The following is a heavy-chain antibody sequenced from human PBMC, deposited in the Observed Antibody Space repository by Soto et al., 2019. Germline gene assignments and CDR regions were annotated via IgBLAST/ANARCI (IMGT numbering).Heavy chain of an antibody. Sequence: QVQLKESGPGLVKPSETLSLTCTVSGGSISSSSYYWGWIRQPPGKGLEWIGSIYYSGNTYYNPSLKSPVTITVDTSKNQFSLRLSSVTAADTAVYYCARALQPVIITLGYWGQGTLVTVSS. CDR3: ARALQPVIITLGY. D-gene: IGHD3-22*01. CDR1: GGSISSSSYY. V-gene: IGHV4-39*01. CDR2: IYYSGNT. J-gene: IGHJ4*02.